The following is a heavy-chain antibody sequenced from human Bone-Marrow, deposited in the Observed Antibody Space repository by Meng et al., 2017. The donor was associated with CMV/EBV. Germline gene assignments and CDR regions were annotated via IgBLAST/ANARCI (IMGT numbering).Heavy chain of an antibody. CDR1: EFTVSTNY. CDR3: AKDASRLGDGYNTN. D-gene: IGHD5-24*01. V-gene: IGHV3-53*01. CDR2: IYTGGST. Sequence: GESLKISCAASEFTVSTNYMSWVRQAPGKGLEWVSVIYTGGSTFYADSVKGRFTISRDNSKNTLYLQMNSLRAEDTAVYYCAKDASRLGDGYNTNWGQGTLVTVSS. J-gene: IGHJ4*02.